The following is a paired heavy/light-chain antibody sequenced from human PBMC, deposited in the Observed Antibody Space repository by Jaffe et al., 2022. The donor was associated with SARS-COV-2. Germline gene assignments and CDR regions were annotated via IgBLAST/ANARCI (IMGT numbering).Light chain of an antibody. CDR3: QQYITWGT. CDR1: QNVGSN. Sequence: EIVMTQSPVTLSVSPGERATLSCRASQNVGSNLAWYQQKPGQAPRLLMYGVSTRAIDIPARFSGSGSGTEFTLTISSLQSEDFAIYYCQQYITWGTFGQGTKVEIK. CDR2: GVS. V-gene: IGKV3-15*01. J-gene: IGKJ1*01.
Heavy chain of an antibody. D-gene: IGHD5-18*01. CDR3: TRGRATAMVHY. CDR2: IYYSGTT. Sequence: QVQLQESGPGLVKPSETLSLTCNVSGGSINNFYWSWIRQPPGKGPEWIGYIYYSGTTYYHPSLKSRATMSVDTSKNQFSLQLNSVTAADTAVYYCTRGRATAMVHYWGQGALVTVSS. V-gene: IGHV4-59*01. J-gene: IGHJ4*02. CDR1: GGSINNFY.